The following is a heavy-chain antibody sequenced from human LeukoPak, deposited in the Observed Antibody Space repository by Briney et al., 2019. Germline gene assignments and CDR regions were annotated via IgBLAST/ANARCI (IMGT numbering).Heavy chain of an antibody. CDR3: ARDVHGDYGSGWFDP. D-gene: IGHD4-17*01. CDR1: GGSFNNSA. V-gene: IGHV1-69*05. Sequence: SVKVSCKTSGGSFNNSAISWVRQAPGQGLEWLGGIMPLFGTAGYAQKFQGRVIITKDESTRTVYLELTSLTSDDTAVYYCARDVHGDYGSGWFDPWGQGTLVSVSS. J-gene: IGHJ5*02. CDR2: IMPLFGTA.